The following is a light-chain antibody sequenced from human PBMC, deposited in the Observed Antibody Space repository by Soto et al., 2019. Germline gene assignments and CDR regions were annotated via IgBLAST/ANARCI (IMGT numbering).Light chain of an antibody. CDR3: QQGYSIPLT. J-gene: IGKJ5*01. CDR1: QNVNSY. CDR2: TAS. Sequence: DIQMTQSPSSLSASVGDRVTISCRASQNVNSYLNWYQQSPGKAPKLLIYTASSLQSGVPSRFSGSQSGTDFTLTINSLQPEDFATYYCQQGYSIPLTFGQGTRL. V-gene: IGKV1-39*01.